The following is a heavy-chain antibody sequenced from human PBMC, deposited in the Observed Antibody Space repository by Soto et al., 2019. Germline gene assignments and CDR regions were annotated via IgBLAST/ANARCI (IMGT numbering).Heavy chain of an antibody. D-gene: IGHD4-4*01. Sequence: SDTLPLTYTVSGGSISSTSYHWGWIRQPPGKGLEWIGSIYYSGGTYYNPSLKSRVTISVDTCKNQFSLKLSSVTAVDAAAYYCTSGSTETCIDYCGQGTLVSV. CDR3: TSGSTETCIDY. J-gene: IGHJ4*02. CDR2: IYYSGGT. CDR1: GGSISSTSYH. V-gene: IGHV4-39*01.